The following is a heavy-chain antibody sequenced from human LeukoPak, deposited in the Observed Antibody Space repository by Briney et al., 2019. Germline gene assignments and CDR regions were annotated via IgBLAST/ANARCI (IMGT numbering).Heavy chain of an antibody. CDR2: IIPILGIA. Sequence: ASVKVSCKASGGTFSRYAISWVRQAPGQRREWMGRIIPILGIANYAQKFQGRVTITADKSTSTAYMELSSLRSEDTAVYYCARDRYLAAMVTVYYGMDVWGQGTTVTVSS. V-gene: IGHV1-69*04. CDR3: ARDRYLAAMVTVYYGMDV. D-gene: IGHD5-18*01. CDR1: GGTFSRYA. J-gene: IGHJ6*02.